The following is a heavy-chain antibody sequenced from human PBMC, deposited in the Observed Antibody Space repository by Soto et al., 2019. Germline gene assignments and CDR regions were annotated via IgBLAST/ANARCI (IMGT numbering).Heavy chain of an antibody. D-gene: IGHD2-2*01. CDR2: IFSNDDK. CDR3: ALINDCSRSNCYFDSFDP. CDR1: GLSLRNGRLG. Sequence: SGTTLENPTKILSLTYTVPGLSLRNGRLGVRWIRQPPGKALEGLAHIFSNDDKSYSTSLKSRLTISKDASRSQVVLTRTNMDPVDSATYYCALINDCSRSNCYFDSFDPWGQGTLVTVSS. J-gene: IGHJ5*02. V-gene: IGHV2-26*01.